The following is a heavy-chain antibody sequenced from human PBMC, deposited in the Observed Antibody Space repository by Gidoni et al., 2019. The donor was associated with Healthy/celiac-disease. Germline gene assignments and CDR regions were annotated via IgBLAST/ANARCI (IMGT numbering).Heavy chain of an antibody. V-gene: IGHV1-2*04. CDR3: AREGRRDGYTPLDY. CDR2: INPNSGGT. J-gene: IGHJ4*02. CDR1: GYTLTGYY. Sequence: QVQLVQSGAEVKKPAASVKVSCQAPGYTLTGYYMHWVRQAPGQGLEWMGWINPNSGGTNYAQKFQGWVTMTRDTSISTAYMELSRLRSDDTAVYYCAREGRRDGYTPLDYWGQGTLVTVSS. D-gene: IGHD5-12*01.